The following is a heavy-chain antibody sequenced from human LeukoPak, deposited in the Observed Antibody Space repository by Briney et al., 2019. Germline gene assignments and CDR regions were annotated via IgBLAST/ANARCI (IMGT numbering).Heavy chain of an antibody. CDR1: GFTFSSYA. Sequence: PGGSLRLSCAASGFTFSSYAMSWVRQAPGKGLEWVSAISGSGGSTYYADSVKGRFTISRDNSKNTLYLQMKSLRAEDTAVYYCANRGYSILQQLMTYYYDSSGYYGDYFDYWGQGTLVTVSS. CDR3: ANRGYSILQQLMTYYYDSSGYYGDYFDY. J-gene: IGHJ4*02. CDR2: ISGSGGST. V-gene: IGHV3-23*01. D-gene: IGHD3-22*01.